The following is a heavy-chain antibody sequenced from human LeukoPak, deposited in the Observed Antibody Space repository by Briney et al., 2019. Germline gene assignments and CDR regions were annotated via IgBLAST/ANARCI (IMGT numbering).Heavy chain of an antibody. CDR1: GFTVSSNY. Sequence: GGSLRLSCAASGFTVSSNYMSWVRQAPGKGLEWVSVIYKGGSTYSADSVKGRFTISRDNSKNTLYLQMNSLRAEDTAVYYCAKDGVYSSSWYVTFDYWGQGTLVTVSS. V-gene: IGHV3-53*01. CDR2: IYKGGST. CDR3: AKDGVYSSSWYVTFDY. D-gene: IGHD6-13*01. J-gene: IGHJ4*02.